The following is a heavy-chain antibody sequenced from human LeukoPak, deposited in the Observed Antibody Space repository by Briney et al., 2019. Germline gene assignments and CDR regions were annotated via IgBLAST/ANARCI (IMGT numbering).Heavy chain of an antibody. D-gene: IGHD1-7*01. CDR1: GFRFSSYA. CDR3: AKDERNWNYNLASQTYD. J-gene: IGHJ4*02. Sequence: GGSLRLSCAASGFRFSSYAMSWVRQAPGKGLEWVSAISGSGVSTYYADSVKGRFTVSRDNSKNTLYLQMSSLRAEDTAVYYCAKDERNWNYNLASQTYDWGQGTLVTVSS. V-gene: IGHV3-23*01. CDR2: ISGSGVST.